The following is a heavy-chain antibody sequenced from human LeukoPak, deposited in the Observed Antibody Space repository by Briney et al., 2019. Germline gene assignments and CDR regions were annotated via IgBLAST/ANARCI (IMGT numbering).Heavy chain of an antibody. Sequence: SETLSLTCSVSGGSINNYYWSWLRQPPGKGLEWIGYIYYSGITNYNPSLKSRVTISVDTSKNQFSLKLSSVTAADTAVYYCARYASEWFGELGAFDIWGQGTMVTVSS. CDR2: IYYSGIT. CDR1: GGSINNYY. D-gene: IGHD3-10*01. CDR3: ARYASEWFGELGAFDI. V-gene: IGHV4-59*08. J-gene: IGHJ3*02.